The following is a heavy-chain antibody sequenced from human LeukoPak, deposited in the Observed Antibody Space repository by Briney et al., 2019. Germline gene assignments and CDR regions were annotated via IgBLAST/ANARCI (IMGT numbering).Heavy chain of an antibody. V-gene: IGHV4-30-2*01. CDR3: ARTPTYCGGDCYYFDP. CDR2: IHHTGST. D-gene: IGHD2-21*02. CDR1: GGSISSSGYS. J-gene: IGHJ5*02. Sequence: SQTLSLTCAVSGGSISSSGYSWSWIRQPPGKGLEWIGYIHHTGSTYYNPSLKSRVTISVDRSRNQFSLKLSSVTAADTAMYFCARTPTYCGGDCYYFDPWGQGTLVAVSS.